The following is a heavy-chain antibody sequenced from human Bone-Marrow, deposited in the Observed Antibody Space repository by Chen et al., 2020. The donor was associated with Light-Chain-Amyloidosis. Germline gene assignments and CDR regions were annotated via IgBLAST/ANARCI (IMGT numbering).Heavy chain of an antibody. CDR2: ISSTSSYI. V-gene: IGHV3-21*01. Sequence: EVQLVESGGGLVKPGGSMRLSCEASGFTFSTYGMNWVRQAPGKGLEWVSSISSTSSYIYYADSVKGRFTISRDNAKNSLYLQINSLRAEDTAVYYCARRGSTGTAVDYWGQGTLVTVSS. D-gene: IGHD4-4*01. CDR3: ARRGSTGTAVDY. CDR1: GFTFSTYG. J-gene: IGHJ4*02.